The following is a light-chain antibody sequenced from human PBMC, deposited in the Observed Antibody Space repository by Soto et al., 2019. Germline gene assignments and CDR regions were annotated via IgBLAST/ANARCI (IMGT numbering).Light chain of an antibody. J-gene: IGKJ5*01. V-gene: IGKV1-33*01. Sequence: DIPMTQSPSSLSASVGDRVTITCQASQDISNYLNWYQQKPGKAPKLLIYDASNLETGVPSRFSGSGSGTDFTFTISSLQPEDIATYYCQQYYNLFTFGQGTRLEIK. CDR2: DAS. CDR1: QDISNY. CDR3: QQYYNLFT.